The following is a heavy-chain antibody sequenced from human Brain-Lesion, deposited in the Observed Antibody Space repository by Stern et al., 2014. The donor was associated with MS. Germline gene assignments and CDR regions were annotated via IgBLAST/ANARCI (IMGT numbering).Heavy chain of an antibody. V-gene: IGHV1-69*01. Sequence: QVQLVQSGAEMRKPGSSVKVSCKASGATFSTNAISWLRQAPGQGPEWMGAIVPIFGRANYVQKLRGRLTITADESASTAYMELRSLRSEDTAVYYCAREHHGGNFASWGQGTLVTVSS. J-gene: IGHJ5*02. CDR2: IVPIFGRA. D-gene: IGHD4-23*01. CDR3: AREHHGGNFAS. CDR1: GATFSTNA.